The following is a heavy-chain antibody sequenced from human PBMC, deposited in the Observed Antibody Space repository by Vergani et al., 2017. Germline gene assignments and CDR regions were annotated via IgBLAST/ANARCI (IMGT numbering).Heavy chain of an antibody. J-gene: IGHJ6*03. CDR1: GGSFSGYY. CDR2: INHSGST. CDR3: ARVQDVYDFWSGYRVRYYYYMDV. D-gene: IGHD3-3*01. V-gene: IGHV4-34*01. Sequence: QVQLQQWGAGLLKPSETLSLTCAVYGGSFSGYYWSWIRQPPGKGLEWIGEINHSGSTNYNPSLKSRVTISVDTSKNQFSLKLSSVTAADAAVYYCARVQDVYDFWSGYRVRYYYYMDVWGKGTTVTVSS.